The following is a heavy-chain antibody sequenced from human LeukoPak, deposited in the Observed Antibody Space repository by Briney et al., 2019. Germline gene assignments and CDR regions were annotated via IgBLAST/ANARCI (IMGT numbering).Heavy chain of an antibody. CDR1: GFTFRYYS. Sequence: GGSLRLSCAGSGFTFRYYSMAWVRQAPGKGLEWVSSISTKSDYIHYADSVKGRFTISRDNANNSVYLQMNSLTAEDTAVYYCARVGGEYVVSDYWGQGTLVAVSS. D-gene: IGHD3-16*01. J-gene: IGHJ4*02. CDR3: ARVGGEYVVSDY. CDR2: ISTKSDYI. V-gene: IGHV3-21*01.